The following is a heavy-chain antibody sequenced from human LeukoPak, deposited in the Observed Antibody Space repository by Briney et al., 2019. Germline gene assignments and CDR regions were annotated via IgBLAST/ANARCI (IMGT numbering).Heavy chain of an antibody. D-gene: IGHD3-10*01. V-gene: IGHV4-34*01. J-gene: IGHJ4*02. CDR3: ARGRWGDRFGEFKAYYFDY. CDR1: GGSFSGYY. CDR2: INHSGST. Sequence: SETLSLTCAVYGGSFSGYYWSWIRQPPGKGLEWIGEINHSGSTNYNPSLKSRVTISVDTSKIQFSLKLSSVTAADTAVYYCARGRWGDRFGEFKAYYFDYWGQGTLVTVSS.